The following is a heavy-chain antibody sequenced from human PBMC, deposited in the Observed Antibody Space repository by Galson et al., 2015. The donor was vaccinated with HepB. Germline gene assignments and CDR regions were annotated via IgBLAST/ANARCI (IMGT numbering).Heavy chain of an antibody. CDR2: IYYSGST. CDR3: ARHRLWFGELSCFDY. Sequence: SETLSLTCTVSGGSISSSSYYWGWIRQPPGKGLEWIGSIYYSGSTYYNPSLKSRVTISVDTSKNQFSLKLSSVTAADTAVYYCARHRLWFGELSCFDYWGQGTLVTVSS. J-gene: IGHJ4*02. CDR1: GGSISSSSYY. D-gene: IGHD3-10*01. V-gene: IGHV4-39*01.